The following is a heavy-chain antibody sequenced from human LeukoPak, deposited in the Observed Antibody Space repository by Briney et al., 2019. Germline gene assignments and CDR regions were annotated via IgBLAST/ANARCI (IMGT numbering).Heavy chain of an antibody. CDR3: ARRFDS. CDR2: ITTSSSV. Sequence: MXWVRQAPGKGLEWVSSITTSSSVFYADSVKGRFTISRDNAQNSLYLQMNSLRADDTAVYYCARRFDSWGRGTLVTVSS. J-gene: IGHJ4*02. V-gene: IGHV3-69-1*01.